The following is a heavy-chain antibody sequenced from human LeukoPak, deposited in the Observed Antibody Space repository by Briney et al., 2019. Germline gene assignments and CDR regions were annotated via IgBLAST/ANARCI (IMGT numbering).Heavy chain of an antibody. D-gene: IGHD5-12*01. CDR1: GGSISSSSYY. CDR3: ARGYEFDAFDI. J-gene: IGHJ3*02. CDR2: IYYSGST. Sequence: SETLSLTCTVSGGSISSSSYYWGWIRQPPGRGLEWIGSIYYSGSTYYNPSLKSRVTLSVDTSKNQFSLKLSSVTAADTAVYYCARGYEFDAFDIWGQGTMVTVSS. V-gene: IGHV4-39*07.